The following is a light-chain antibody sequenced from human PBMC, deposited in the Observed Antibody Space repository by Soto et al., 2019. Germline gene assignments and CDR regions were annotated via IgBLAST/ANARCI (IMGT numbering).Light chain of an antibody. J-gene: IGLJ1*01. Sequence: QPVLTQPPSASGTPGQRVTISCSGSSSNIGSNSVKWYQQLPGTAPKLLIYSNSRRPSGVPDRFSGSRSGTSASLAISGLQSEDEADYYCAAWDDSLNGFYVFGTGTKVTVL. CDR2: SNS. CDR3: AAWDDSLNGFYV. CDR1: SSNIGSNS. V-gene: IGLV1-44*01.